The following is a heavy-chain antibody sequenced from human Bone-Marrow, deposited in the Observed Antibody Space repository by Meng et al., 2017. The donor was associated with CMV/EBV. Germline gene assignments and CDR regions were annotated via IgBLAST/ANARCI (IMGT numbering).Heavy chain of an antibody. D-gene: IGHD3-10*01. V-gene: IGHV4-39*07. CDR2: IYYSGST. Sequence: LRWEESGPGLVKPSETLSLPCTVSGGSISSSSYYWGWIRQPPGKGLEWIGSIYYSGSTNYNPSLKSRVTMSVDTSKNQFSLKLSSVTAADTAVYYCARAMVRGVQRYFDYWGQGTLVTVSS. J-gene: IGHJ4*02. CDR1: GGSISSSSYY. CDR3: ARAMVRGVQRYFDY.